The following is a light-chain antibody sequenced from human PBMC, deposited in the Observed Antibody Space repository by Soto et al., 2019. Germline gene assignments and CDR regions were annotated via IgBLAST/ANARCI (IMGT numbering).Light chain of an antibody. J-gene: IGKJ1*01. CDR3: QQRSNWPWT. CDR2: DAS. V-gene: IGKV3-11*01. CDR1: QSVSSY. Sequence: EIVLTQSPTTLSLSPGARATLSCRASQSVSSYLAWYQQKPGQAPRLLIYDASNRATGIPARFSGSGSGTDFSLTISSLEPEDFTGYYCQQRSNWPWTFGQGTKVEI.